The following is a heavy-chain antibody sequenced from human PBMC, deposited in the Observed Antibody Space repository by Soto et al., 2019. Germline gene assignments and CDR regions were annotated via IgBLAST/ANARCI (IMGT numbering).Heavy chain of an antibody. J-gene: IGHJ4*02. Sequence: EVQLVESGGGLVQPGGSLRLSCAASGFTFSSYWMHWVRQAPGKGLVWVSRINSDGSRTSYADSVKGRFTISRDNAKNTLYLQMNSLRAEDTAVYYCVRTSLVVAAATREDYWRQGTLVSVSS. CDR2: INSDGSRT. CDR1: GFTFSSYW. V-gene: IGHV3-74*01. CDR3: VRTSLVVAAATREDY. D-gene: IGHD2-15*01.